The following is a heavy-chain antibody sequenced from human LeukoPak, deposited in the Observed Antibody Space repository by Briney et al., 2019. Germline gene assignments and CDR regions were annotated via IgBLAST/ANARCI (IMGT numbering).Heavy chain of an antibody. Sequence: GGSLRLSCAASGFTFSSYGMHWVRQAPGKGLEWVACIRYDGSNKKYVDSVKGRFTISRDNSKNTLYLQMNSLRAEDTAVYYCAKGPRAYYYGSGTYSKESYLDYWGQGTLVTVSS. CDR2: IRYDGSNK. D-gene: IGHD3-10*01. J-gene: IGHJ4*02. V-gene: IGHV3-30*02. CDR1: GFTFSSYG. CDR3: AKGPRAYYYGSGTYSKESYLDY.